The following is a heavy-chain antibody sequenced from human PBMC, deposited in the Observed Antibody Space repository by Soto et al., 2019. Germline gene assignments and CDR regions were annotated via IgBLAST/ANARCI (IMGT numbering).Heavy chain of an antibody. CDR1: GFTFSSYA. J-gene: IGHJ5*02. CDR2: ISGSGGST. V-gene: IGHV3-23*01. Sequence: PGGSLRLSCAASGFTFSSYAMSWVRQAPGKGLEWVSAISGSGGSTYYADSMKGRFTIPRDNTKNTLYLQMNSLRAEDTAVYYCAKDLVAYCSGGSCYFNPWFDPWGQGTLVTVSS. CDR3: AKDLVAYCSGGSCYFNPWFDP. D-gene: IGHD2-15*01.